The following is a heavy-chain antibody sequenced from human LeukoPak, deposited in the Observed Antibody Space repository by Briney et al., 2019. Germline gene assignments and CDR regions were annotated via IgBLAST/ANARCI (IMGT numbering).Heavy chain of an antibody. J-gene: IGHJ4*02. Sequence: GGSLRLSCAASGFTLDDYGMSWVRQAPGKGLEWVSGINWNGGSTGYADSVKGRFTISRDNAKNSLYLQMNSLRAEDTALYYCAREGYYYDSSGYYIFDYWGQGTLVTVSS. CDR3: AREGYYYDSSGYYIFDY. D-gene: IGHD3-22*01. CDR1: GFTLDDYG. V-gene: IGHV3-20*04. CDR2: INWNGGST.